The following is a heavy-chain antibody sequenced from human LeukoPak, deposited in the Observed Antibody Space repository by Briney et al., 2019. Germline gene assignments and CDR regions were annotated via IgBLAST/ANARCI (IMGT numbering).Heavy chain of an antibody. V-gene: IGHV4-61*02. CDR1: GGSISSGSYY. CDR2: IYTSGST. J-gene: IGHJ5*02. Sequence: SETLSLTCTVSGGSISSGSYYWSCLRQPAGKGLEWIGRIYTSGSTNYNPSLKSRVTSSVDTSKSQYSLKLSSVTAADTAVYYCARGTYYDFWSGYFQNNWFDPWGQGTLVTVSS. CDR3: ARGTYYDFWSGYFQNNWFDP. D-gene: IGHD3-3*01.